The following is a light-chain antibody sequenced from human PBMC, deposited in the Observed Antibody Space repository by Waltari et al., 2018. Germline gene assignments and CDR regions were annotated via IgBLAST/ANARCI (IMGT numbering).Light chain of an antibody. Sequence: QSALIQPPSVSGSPGQSVAIYCTGTSSDIGSYNFVSWYQQFPGKAPKLLIYAVTNRPSGVPDRCSGSKSGYTASLAISGLQPEDEADYYCSSYTTSSTVIFGGGTKLTVL. CDR1: SSDIGSYNF. V-gene: IGLV2-18*02. CDR2: AVT. J-gene: IGLJ2*01. CDR3: SSYTTSSTVI.